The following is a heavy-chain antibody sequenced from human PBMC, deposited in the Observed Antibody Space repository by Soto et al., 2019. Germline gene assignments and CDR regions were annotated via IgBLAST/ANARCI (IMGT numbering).Heavy chain of an antibody. Sequence: XGSLRLTNAASGLTVSSYSMNWVRQAPGKGLEWVSSISSSSSYIYYADSVKGRFTISRDNAKNSLYLQMNSLRAEDTAVYYCARHRRTAMVHTYYYYYGMDVWGQGTTVTVPS. CDR3: ARHRRTAMVHTYYYYYGMDV. CDR1: GLTVSSYS. V-gene: IGHV3-21*01. D-gene: IGHD5-18*01. CDR2: ISSSSSYI. J-gene: IGHJ6*02.